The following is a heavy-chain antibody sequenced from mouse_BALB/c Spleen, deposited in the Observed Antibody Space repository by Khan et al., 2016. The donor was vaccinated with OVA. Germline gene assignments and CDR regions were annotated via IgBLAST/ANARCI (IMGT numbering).Heavy chain of an antibody. J-gene: IGHJ2*01. CDR2: INPHIGET. Sequence: VQLKESGPELVKPGASVKISCKASGYSFTGYFMNWVMQSHGKSLEWIGRINPHIGETFYNQKFTGKATLTVDESSSTAYMELRSLASEDSAVYYSARKNGSDFDYWGQGTTLTVSS. V-gene: IGHV1-20*02. CDR3: ARKNGSDFDY. D-gene: IGHD1-1*01. CDR1: GYSFTGYF.